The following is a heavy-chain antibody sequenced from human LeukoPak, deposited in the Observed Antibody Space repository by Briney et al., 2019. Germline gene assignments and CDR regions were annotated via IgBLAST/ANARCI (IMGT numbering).Heavy chain of an antibody. CDR2: ISGSGGST. D-gene: IGHD4-23*01. Sequence: GGSLRLSCAASGFTFSSYAMSWVRQAPGKGLEWVSAISGSGGSTYYADSVKGRFTISRDNSKNTLYLHMNSLRAEDTAVYYCAKTTDYGGNRNYYYYGMDVWGQGTTVTVSS. V-gene: IGHV3-23*01. J-gene: IGHJ6*02. CDR3: AKTTDYGGNRNYYYYGMDV. CDR1: GFTFSSYA.